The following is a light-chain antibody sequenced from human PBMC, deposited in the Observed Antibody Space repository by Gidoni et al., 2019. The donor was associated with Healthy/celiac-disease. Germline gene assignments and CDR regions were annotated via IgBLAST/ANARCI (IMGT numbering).Light chain of an antibody. Sequence: YELTQPPSVSVSPGQTASITCSGDKLGDKYACLYQQKPGQSPVLVIYQDSKRPSGIPERFSGSNSGNTATLTISGTQAMDEADYYCQAWDSSTHVVFGGGTKLTVL. CDR2: QDS. J-gene: IGLJ2*01. CDR1: KLGDKY. CDR3: QAWDSSTHVV. V-gene: IGLV3-1*01.